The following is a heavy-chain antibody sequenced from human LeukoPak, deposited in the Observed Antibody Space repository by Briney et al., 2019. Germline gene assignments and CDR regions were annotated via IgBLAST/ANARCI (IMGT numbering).Heavy chain of an antibody. D-gene: IGHD4-23*01. CDR3: ETGRKATVVAM. CDR2: MYSSGSP. J-gene: IGHJ4*02. V-gene: IGHV4-4*07. CDR1: GGSINSYY. Sequence: RSSETLSLTCTVSGGSINSYYWSWIRQPAGKGLEWIGRMYSSGSPNYNPSLKSRVSMSVDTSKNQFSLKLTSVTAADTAVYYCETGRKATVVAMWGQGILVTVSS.